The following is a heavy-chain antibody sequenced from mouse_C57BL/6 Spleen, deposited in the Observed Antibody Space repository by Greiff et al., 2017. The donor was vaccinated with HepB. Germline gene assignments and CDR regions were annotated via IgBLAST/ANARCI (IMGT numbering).Heavy chain of an antibody. V-gene: IGHV1-42*01. J-gene: IGHJ2*01. CDR1: GYSFTGYY. CDR3: ARWGYGSGYFDY. CDR2: INPSTGGT. D-gene: IGHD1-1*01. Sequence: VQLQQSGPELVKPGASVKISCKASGYSFTGYYMNWVKQSPEKSLEWIGEINPSTGGTTYNQKFKAKATLTVDKSSSTAYMQLKSLTSEDSAVYYCARWGYGSGYFDYWGQGTTLTVSS.